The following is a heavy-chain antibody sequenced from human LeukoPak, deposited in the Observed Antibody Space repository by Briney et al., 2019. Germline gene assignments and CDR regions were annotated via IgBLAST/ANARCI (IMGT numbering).Heavy chain of an antibody. D-gene: IGHD5-18*01. CDR3: ARDGGSGMVRFDY. CDR2: ISYDGSNK. J-gene: IGHJ4*02. V-gene: IGHV3-30-3*01. Sequence: GSLRLSCEASGFTFSNYEMNWVRQAPGKGLEWVAVISYDGSNKYYADSVKGRFTISRDNSKNTLYLQMDSLRAEDTAVYYCARDGGSGMVRFDYWGQGSLVTVSS. CDR1: GFTFSNYE.